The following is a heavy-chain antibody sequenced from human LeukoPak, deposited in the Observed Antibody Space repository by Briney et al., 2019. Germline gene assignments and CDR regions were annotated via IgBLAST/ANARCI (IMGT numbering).Heavy chain of an antibody. CDR3: ARGYDFWSGRNWFDP. V-gene: IGHV4-59*02. CDR2: IYYSGNT. Sequence: PSETLSLTCTVSGGSVSGYYWSWIRQSPGKGLEWIGYIYYSGNTDYNPSLKSRVTISVDRSKNQFSLKLSSVTAADTAVYYCARGYDFWSGRNWFDPWGQGTLVTVSS. J-gene: IGHJ5*02. CDR1: GGSVSGYY. D-gene: IGHD3-3*01.